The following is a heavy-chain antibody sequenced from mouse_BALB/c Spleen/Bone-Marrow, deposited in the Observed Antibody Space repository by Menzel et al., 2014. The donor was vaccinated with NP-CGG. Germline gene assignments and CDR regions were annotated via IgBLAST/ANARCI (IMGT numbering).Heavy chain of an antibody. Sequence: EVQLQESGGGLVQPGGSRKLSCAASGFTFSSFGMHWIRQAPEKGLEWVAYINGGSNTIYYADTVKGRFTISRDNPKNTLFLQTTSLRSEDTAMYFCARGTTALRYFDVWGAGTTVTVSS. V-gene: IGHV5-17*02. CDR2: INGGSNTI. CDR3: ARGTTALRYFDV. J-gene: IGHJ1*01. CDR1: GFTFSSFG. D-gene: IGHD1-2*01.